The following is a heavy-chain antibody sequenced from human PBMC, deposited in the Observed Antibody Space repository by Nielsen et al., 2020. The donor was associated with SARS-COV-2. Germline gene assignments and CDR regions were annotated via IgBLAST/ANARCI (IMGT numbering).Heavy chain of an antibody. J-gene: IGHJ4*02. V-gene: IGHV3-23*01. CDR3: AKAWKYSSGWYRPGEIDY. CDR1: GFTFSSYA. CDR2: ISGSGGST. Sequence: GGSLRLSCAASGFTFSSYAMSWVRQAPGKGLEWVSAISGSGGSTYYADSVKGRFTISRDNSKNTLYLQMNSLRAEDTAVYYCAKAWKYSSGWYRPGEIDYWGQGTLVTVSS. D-gene: IGHD6-19*01.